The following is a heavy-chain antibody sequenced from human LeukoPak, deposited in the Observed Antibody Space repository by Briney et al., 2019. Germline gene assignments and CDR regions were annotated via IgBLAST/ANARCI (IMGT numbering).Heavy chain of an antibody. Sequence: GGSLRLSCAASGFTFSSHVVSWVRQAPGKGLEWVSGISASGGTTYYADSVKGRFTISRENSKNTLYLQMNSLRAEDTAVYYCAKSRGSCTGSYFDYWGQGTLVTVSS. CDR2: ISASGGTT. CDR3: AKSRGSCTGSYFDY. D-gene: IGHD2-15*01. CDR1: GFTFSSHV. V-gene: IGHV3-23*01. J-gene: IGHJ4*02.